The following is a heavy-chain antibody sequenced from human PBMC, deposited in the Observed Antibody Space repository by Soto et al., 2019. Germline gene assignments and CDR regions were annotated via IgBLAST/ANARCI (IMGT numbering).Heavy chain of an antibody. V-gene: IGHV3-23*01. D-gene: IGHD1-26*01. Sequence: HPGWSLRLSCAASGFTFSSYAMSWVRHAPGKGLEWVSAISGSGGSTYYADSVKGRFTISRDNSKNTLYLQMNSLRAEDTAVYYCHKYIVGATIHVGAFDYWGQGT. CDR2: ISGSGGST. J-gene: IGHJ4*02. CDR3: HKYIVGATIHVGAFDY. CDR1: GFTFSSYA.